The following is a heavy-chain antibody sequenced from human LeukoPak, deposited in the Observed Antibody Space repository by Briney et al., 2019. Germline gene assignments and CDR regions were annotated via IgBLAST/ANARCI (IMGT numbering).Heavy chain of an antibody. D-gene: IGHD3-10*01. V-gene: IGHV4-39*01. CDR2: IYYSGST. CDR1: GGSISSSSYY. Sequence: SETPSLTCTVSGGSISSSSYYWGWIRQPPGKGLEWIGSIYYSGSTYYNPSLKSRVTISVDTSKNQFSLKLSSVTAADTAVYYCARHERKRITMVRGVPNWFDPWGQGTLVTVSS. CDR3: ARHERKRITMVRGVPNWFDP. J-gene: IGHJ5*02.